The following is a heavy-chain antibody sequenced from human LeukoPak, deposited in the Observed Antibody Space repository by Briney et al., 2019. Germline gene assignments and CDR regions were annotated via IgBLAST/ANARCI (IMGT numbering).Heavy chain of an antibody. V-gene: IGHV3-7*01. Sequence: PGGSLRFSCAASGFTFSSYWMSWVRQAPGQGLEWVANIKQDGSEKYYVDSVRGRFTISTDNATNSLYLRMNSPRAEDTAVYYCAGPALTGYYSDYFDYWGQGNRVPVSS. CDR2: IKQDGSEK. J-gene: IGHJ4*02. D-gene: IGHD3-9*01. CDR3: AGPALTGYYSDYFDY. CDR1: GFTFSSYW.